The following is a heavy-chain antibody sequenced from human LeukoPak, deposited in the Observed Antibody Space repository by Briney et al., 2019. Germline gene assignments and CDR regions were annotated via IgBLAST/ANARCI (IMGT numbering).Heavy chain of an antibody. J-gene: IGHJ5*02. V-gene: IGHV3-21*01. D-gene: IGHD6-19*01. CDR2: ISSSSSYI. CDR3: ARGGNSGWYSA. Sequence: PGGSLRLSCAASGFTFSRYSMNWVRQAPGKGLEWVSSISSSSSYIYYADSVKGRFTISRDNAKNSLYLQMNSLRAEDTAVYYCARGGNSGWYSAWGQGTLVTVSS. CDR1: GFTFSRYS.